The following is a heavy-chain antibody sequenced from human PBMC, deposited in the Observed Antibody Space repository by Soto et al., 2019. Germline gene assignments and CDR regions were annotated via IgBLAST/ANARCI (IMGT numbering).Heavy chain of an antibody. V-gene: IGHV1-46*01. J-gene: IGHJ4*02. CDR2: IDPYDGTT. CDR3: ARDIVAASTTTFRPRGQGYGNDY. D-gene: IGHD5-18*01. Sequence: GVSVKIASTTSGYTFSIHEIHWARQSPGQGLEWMGMIDPYDGTTTNAQRFQGRVTMTRDTSTTTVNMEMNSLRSEDTATYFCARDIVAASTTTFRPRGQGYGNDYWGQGTLVTVSS. CDR1: GYTFSIHE.